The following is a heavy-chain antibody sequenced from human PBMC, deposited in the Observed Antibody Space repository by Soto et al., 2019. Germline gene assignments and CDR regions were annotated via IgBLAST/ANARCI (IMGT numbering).Heavy chain of an antibody. J-gene: IGHJ4*02. CDR1: GGSFSGYY. CDR2: INHSGST. D-gene: IGHD2-2*01. Sequence: ASETLSLTCAVYGGSFSGYYWSWIRQPPGKGLEWIGEINHSGSTNYNPSLKSRVTISVDTSKNQFSLKLSSVTAADTAVYYCARGRGADIVVVPAAMKGFDYWGQGTLVTVSS. CDR3: ARGRGADIVVVPAAMKGFDY. V-gene: IGHV4-34*01.